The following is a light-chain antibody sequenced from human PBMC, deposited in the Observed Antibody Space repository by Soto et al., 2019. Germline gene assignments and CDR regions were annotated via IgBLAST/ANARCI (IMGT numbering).Light chain of an antibody. Sequence: EIVMTQSPATLSVSPGGRATLSCRASQSISDTLAWYQQKPGQAPRLLIYVASARVPVFPARFSGSGSGTDFTLNISGLQSEDFAVCYCQQSNNSAWTFGQGTKVEIK. V-gene: IGKV3-15*01. CDR1: QSISDT. J-gene: IGKJ1*01. CDR2: VAS. CDR3: QQSNNSAWT.